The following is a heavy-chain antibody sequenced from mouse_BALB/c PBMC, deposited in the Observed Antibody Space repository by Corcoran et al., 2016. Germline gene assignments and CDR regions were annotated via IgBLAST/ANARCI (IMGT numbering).Heavy chain of an antibody. D-gene: IGHD1-3*01. CDR1: GYTFTSYV. CDR3: FNSWCAY. Sequence: EVQLQQSGPELVKPGASVKMSCKASGYTFTSYVMHWVKQKPGQGLEWIGYINPYNDGTKYNEKLKGKATLTSDKSSSTAYMELSSLTSEDSAVYYCFNSWCAYWGQGTLVTVSA. CDR2: INPYNDGT. J-gene: IGHJ3*01. V-gene: IGHV1S136*01.